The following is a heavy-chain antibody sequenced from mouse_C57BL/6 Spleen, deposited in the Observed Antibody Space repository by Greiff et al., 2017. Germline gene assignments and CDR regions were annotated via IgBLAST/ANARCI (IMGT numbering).Heavy chain of an antibody. V-gene: IGHV1-53*01. CDR2: INPSNGGS. Sequence: QVQLQQPGTELVQPGASVKLSCKASGYTFTSYWMHWVKQRPGQGLEWIGNINPSNGGSNYNEKFKSKATLTVDKSSSTAYLQLSSLTSEDSAVYYCARWDYYSNSYFDYWGTGTTLTVSS. D-gene: IGHD2-5*01. CDR1: GYTFTSYW. CDR3: ARWDYYSNSYFDY. J-gene: IGHJ2*01.